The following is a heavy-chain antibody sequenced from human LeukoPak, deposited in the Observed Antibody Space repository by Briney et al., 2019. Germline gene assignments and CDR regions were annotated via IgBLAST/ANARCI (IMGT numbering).Heavy chain of an antibody. V-gene: IGHV3-30*18. CDR3: AKRPLGYFDWIMDV. CDR2: ISYDGSNK. CDR1: GFTFSSYG. D-gene: IGHD3-9*01. J-gene: IGHJ6*04. Sequence: GGSLRLSCAASGFTFSSYGMHWVRQAPGKGLEWVAVISYDGSNKYYADSVKGRFTISRDNSKNTLYLPMNSLRAEDTAVYYCAKRPLGYFDWIMDVWGKGTTVTVSS.